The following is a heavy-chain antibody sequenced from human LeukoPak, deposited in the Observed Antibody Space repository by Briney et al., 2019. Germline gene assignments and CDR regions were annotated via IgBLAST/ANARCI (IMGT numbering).Heavy chain of an antibody. Sequence: GGSLRLSCAASGCTFSSYWMSWVRQAPGKGLEGVANIKQDGSEKYYVASVKGRFTISRDNSKNTLYLQMNSLRAEAAAVFCCPTGRGGPSSRLYRAPNWFDPWGQGTLVTVSS. CDR1: GCTFSSYW. CDR3: PTGRGGPSSRLYRAPNWFDP. D-gene: IGHD6-13*01. J-gene: IGHJ5*02. V-gene: IGHV3-7*03. CDR2: IKQDGSEK.